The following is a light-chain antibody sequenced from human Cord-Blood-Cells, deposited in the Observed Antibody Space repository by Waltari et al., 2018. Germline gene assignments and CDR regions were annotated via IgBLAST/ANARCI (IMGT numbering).Light chain of an antibody. CDR2: LGS. Sequence: DIVMTQFTLSLPVTPGEPDSISCRSSQSLLHSNGYNYLDWYLQKPGQSQQLLIYLGSNRASGVPDRFSGSGSGTDFTLKISRVEAEDVGVYYCMQALQTPYTFGQGTKLEIK. CDR1: QSLLHSNGYNY. J-gene: IGKJ2*01. CDR3: MQALQTPYT. V-gene: IGKV2-28*01.